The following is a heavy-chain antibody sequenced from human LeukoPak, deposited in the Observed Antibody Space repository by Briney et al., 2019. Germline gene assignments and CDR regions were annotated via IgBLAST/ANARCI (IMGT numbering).Heavy chain of an antibody. Sequence: GGSLRLSCAASGFIFTRHGMSWVRQAPGKGLEWVSAISGSGGNTYYADSVKGRFTISRDNSKNTLYLQMNSLRAEDTAVYYCARDRRAYCGGDCDLFDYWGQGTLVTVSS. V-gene: IGHV3-23*01. D-gene: IGHD2-21*02. CDR3: ARDRRAYCGGDCDLFDY. J-gene: IGHJ4*02. CDR1: GFIFTRHG. CDR2: ISGSGGNT.